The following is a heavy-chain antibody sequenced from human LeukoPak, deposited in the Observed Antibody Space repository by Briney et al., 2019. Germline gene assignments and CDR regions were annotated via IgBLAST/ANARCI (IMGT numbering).Heavy chain of an antibody. V-gene: IGHV4-61*02. Sequence: PSETLSLTCTVSGGSVRRGNYYWTWIRQPAGSGLEWIGRIYTSGTTDYNPSLRARVTISVDASRNQFSLNLSSVTAADTAVYYCARWSGSVTARNYYYYMDVWGEGTTVTVSS. J-gene: IGHJ6*03. CDR2: IYTSGTT. CDR3: ARWSGSVTARNYYYYMDV. D-gene: IGHD6-6*01. CDR1: GGSVRRGNYY.